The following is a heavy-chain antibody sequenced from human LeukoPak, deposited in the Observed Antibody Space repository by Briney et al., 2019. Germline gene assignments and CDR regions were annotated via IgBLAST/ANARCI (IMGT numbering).Heavy chain of an antibody. CDR1: GFTFSSYA. CDR2: ISGSGGGT. D-gene: IGHD1-1*01. V-gene: IGHV3-23*01. CDR3: AKGGVERGSRRFDY. J-gene: IGHJ4*02. Sequence: GGSLRLSCAASGFTFSSYAMSWVRQAPGKGLEWVSAISGSGGGTYYADSVKGRFTISRDNSKNTLYLQMNSLRAEDTAVYYRAKGGVERGSRRFDYWGQGTLVTVSS.